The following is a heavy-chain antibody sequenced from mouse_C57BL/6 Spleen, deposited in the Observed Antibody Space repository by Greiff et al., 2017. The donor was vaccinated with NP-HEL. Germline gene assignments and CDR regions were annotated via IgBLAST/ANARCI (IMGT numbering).Heavy chain of an antibody. CDR3: ARGDYGSSRLRYYFDY. CDR2: IYPRSGNT. Sequence: QVQLQQSGAELARPGASVKLSCKASGYTFTSYGISWVKQRTGQGLEWIGEIYPRSGNTYYNEKFKGKATLTADKSSSTAYMELRSLTSEDSAVYFCARGDYGSSRLRYYFDYWGQGTTLTVSS. V-gene: IGHV1-81*01. CDR1: GYTFTSYG. J-gene: IGHJ2*01. D-gene: IGHD1-1*01.